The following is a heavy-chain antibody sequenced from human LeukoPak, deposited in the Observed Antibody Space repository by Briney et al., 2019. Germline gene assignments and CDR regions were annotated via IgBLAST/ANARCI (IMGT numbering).Heavy chain of an antibody. D-gene: IGHD2-2*02. J-gene: IGHJ6*03. Sequence: GGSLRLTCTASELTFSNYSMNWVRQAPGKGLEWVSYITSSSSVIYFADSVRGRFTLSRDNAKNSLYLQMNSLRAEDTAVYYCARDGVVVPPAIREGRYYYSYYMDVWGKGTTVTVSS. CDR3: ARDGVVVPPAIREGRYYYSYYMDV. V-gene: IGHV3-48*01. CDR2: ITSSSSVI. CDR1: ELTFSNYS.